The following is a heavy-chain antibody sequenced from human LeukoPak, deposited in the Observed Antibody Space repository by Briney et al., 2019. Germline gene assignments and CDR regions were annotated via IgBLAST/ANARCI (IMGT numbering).Heavy chain of an antibody. CDR1: GGSITGYY. V-gene: IGHV4-59*01. Sequence: SETLSLTCTVSGGSITGYYWSWIRQPPGKGLECIGYIYYTGTTIYNPSLKSRVTISVDTSNNQFSLKLSSATAADTAVYYCARPASGQAFDFWGQGTMVTVSS. CDR2: IYYTGTT. CDR3: ARPASGQAFDF. J-gene: IGHJ3*01. D-gene: IGHD3-10*01.